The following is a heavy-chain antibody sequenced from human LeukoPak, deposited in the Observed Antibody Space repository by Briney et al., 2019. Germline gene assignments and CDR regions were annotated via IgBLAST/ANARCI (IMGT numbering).Heavy chain of an antibody. V-gene: IGHV1-2*06. J-gene: IGHJ4*02. CDR1: GYTFSGYY. Sequence: ASVKVSCKTSGYTFSGYYIHWVRQAPGQGLEWLGRIDPKSGGTSFAHNFQGRVTMTTDMSISTVYMDLSSLRSDDTAVYYCARDSRVSADYWGQGTLVTVSS. CDR3: ARDSRVSADY. D-gene: IGHD2-8*01. CDR2: IDPKSGGT.